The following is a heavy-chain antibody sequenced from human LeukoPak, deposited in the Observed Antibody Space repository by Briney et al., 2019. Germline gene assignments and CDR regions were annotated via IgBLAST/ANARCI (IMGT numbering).Heavy chain of an antibody. D-gene: IGHD6-13*01. V-gene: IGHV1-69*06. J-gene: IGHJ6*03. CDR1: GGTFSSYA. CDR2: IIPIFGTA. CDR3: ARGGYSSSWAYYYYMDV. Sequence: ASVKVSCKASGGTFSSYAISWVRQAPGQGLEWMGGIIPIFGTANYAQKFQGRVTITADKSTSTAYMGLSSLRSEDTAVYYCARGGYSSSWAYYYYMDVWGKGTTVTVSS.